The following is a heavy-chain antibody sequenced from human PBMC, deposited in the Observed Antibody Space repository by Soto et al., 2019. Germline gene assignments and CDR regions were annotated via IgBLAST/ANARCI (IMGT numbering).Heavy chain of an antibody. V-gene: IGHV3-30*18. CDR2: ILYDVSIE. CDR3: TKSRDGYSFYYYYGVDV. CDR1: GFTFSNYG. D-gene: IGHD4-4*01. Sequence: GRSLRLSCPASGFTFSNYGMDWVRQAPGKGLEWVALILYDVSIEYYADSVKGRFSISRDNSKNTLYLQMNRLRAEDTAVYYCTKSRDGYSFYYYYGVDVWGQGTTVTVSS. J-gene: IGHJ6*02.